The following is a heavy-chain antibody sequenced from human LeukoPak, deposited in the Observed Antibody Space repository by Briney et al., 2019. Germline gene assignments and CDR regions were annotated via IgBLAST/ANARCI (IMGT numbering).Heavy chain of an antibody. CDR2: ISSSSSYI. D-gene: IGHD6-13*01. Sequence: TGGSLRLSCAASGFTFSSYSMNWVRQAPGKGLEWVSSISSSSSYIYYADSVKGRFTISRDNAKNSLYLQMNSLRAEDTAVYYCARYIAAAGTYWFDPWGQGTLVTVSS. J-gene: IGHJ5*02. V-gene: IGHV3-21*01. CDR1: GFTFSSYS. CDR3: ARYIAAAGTYWFDP.